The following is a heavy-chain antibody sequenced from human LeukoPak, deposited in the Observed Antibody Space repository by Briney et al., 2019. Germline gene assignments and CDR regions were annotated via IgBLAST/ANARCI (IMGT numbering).Heavy chain of an antibody. V-gene: IGHV4-4*02. D-gene: IGHD3-10*01. CDR3: ARASGSVIYYNSCDS. CDR2: IHRSGST. CDR1: GGSISSGAW. J-gene: IGHJ5*01. Sequence: SETLSLTCAVSGGSISSGAWWCWVRQPPGKGLEWIGEIHRSGSTYYNPSLESRLTMSLDTSKSQFSLNLYSVTAADTAVYYCARASGSVIYYNSCDSWGQGILVAVSS.